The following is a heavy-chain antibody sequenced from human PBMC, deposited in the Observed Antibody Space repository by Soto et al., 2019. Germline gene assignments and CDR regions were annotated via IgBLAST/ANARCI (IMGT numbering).Heavy chain of an antibody. V-gene: IGHV1-69*12. D-gene: IGHD3-22*01. CDR3: TRCGIRYHSIGYYLGIDGMDV. Sequence: QVQLVQSGAEVKKPESSVRVSCKASGGTFNSYAITWVRQAPGQGLEWVGGTIPMFGTTNYAEKFQGRVTISADESTNTAYMELSSLISEDTAVYYCTRCGIRYHSIGYYLGIDGMDVWGQGTTVIVSS. J-gene: IGHJ6*02. CDR1: GGTFNSYA. CDR2: TIPMFGTT.